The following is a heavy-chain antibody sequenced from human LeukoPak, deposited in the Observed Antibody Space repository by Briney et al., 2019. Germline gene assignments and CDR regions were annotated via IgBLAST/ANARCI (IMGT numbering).Heavy chain of an antibody. V-gene: IGHV1-2*02. Sequence: ASVEVSCKASGYTFTGYYMHWVRQAPGQGLEWMGWINPNSGGTNYAQKFQGRVTMTRDTSISTAYMELSRLRSDDTAVYYCAKARWSAYYMDGWGKGTTVTVSS. D-gene: IGHD6-13*01. CDR3: AKARWSAYYMDG. CDR2: INPNSGGT. J-gene: IGHJ6*03. CDR1: GYTFTGYY.